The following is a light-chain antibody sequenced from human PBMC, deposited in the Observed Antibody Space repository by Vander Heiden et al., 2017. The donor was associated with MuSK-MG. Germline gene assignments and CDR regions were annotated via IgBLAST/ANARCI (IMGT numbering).Light chain of an antibody. CDR2: KVS. CDR1: QSLVYSDGKTY. CDR3: MQGAHWPPWT. J-gene: IGKJ1*01. V-gene: IGKV2-30*01. Sequence: DVAMTQSPLSLPVTLGQPASISCSPSQSLVYSDGKTYLNWFQQRPGQSPRRLIYKVSNRNSGVPDRFSGSGSGTDFTLKISRVEAEDVGVYYCMQGAHWPPWTFGQGTKVEIK.